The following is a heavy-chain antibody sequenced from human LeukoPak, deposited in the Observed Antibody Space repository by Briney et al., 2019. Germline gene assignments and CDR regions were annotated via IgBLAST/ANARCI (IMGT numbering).Heavy chain of an antibody. J-gene: IGHJ4*02. V-gene: IGHV1-2*02. CDR1: GYTFTGYY. CDR2: INPNSGGT. Sequence: ASVKVSCKASGYTFTGYYMHWVRQAPGQGLEWMGWINPNSGGTNYAQKFQGRVTMTRDTSISTAYMELSRLRSDDTVVYYCARASEYYYDSSGYYSHHFDYWGQGTLVTVSS. CDR3: ARASEYYYDSSGYYSHHFDY. D-gene: IGHD3-22*01.